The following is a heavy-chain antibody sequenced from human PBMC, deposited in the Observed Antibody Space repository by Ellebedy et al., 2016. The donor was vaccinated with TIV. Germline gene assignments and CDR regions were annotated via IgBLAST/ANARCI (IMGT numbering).Heavy chain of an antibody. J-gene: IGHJ4*02. Sequence: PGGSLRLSCVASGFTFSDYWRNWVRQAPGKGMEWVAIIKQDGSETLYVDSVEGRLTISRDNAKNSLYLQMNSLRAEATAVYYCAGGRGWLIDYWGQGVLVTVSS. CDR1: GFTFSDYW. CDR3: AGGRGWLIDY. CDR2: IKQDGSET. V-gene: IGHV3-7*03. D-gene: IGHD3-22*01.